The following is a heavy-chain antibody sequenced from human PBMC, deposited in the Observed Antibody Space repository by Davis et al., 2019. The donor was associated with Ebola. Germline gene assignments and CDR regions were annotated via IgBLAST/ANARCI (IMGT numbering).Heavy chain of an antibody. CDR1: GGSIISGDYY. CDR2: IYYSGNT. V-gene: IGHV4-30-4*01. CDR3: ARDMITFGGVIVRALDY. J-gene: IGHJ4*02. Sequence: PSETLSLTCTVSGGSIISGDYYWNWIRQPPGKGLEWIGYIYYSGNTYYNPSLKSRVTISVDTSKNQFSLKLSSVTAADTAVYYCARDMITFGGVIVRALDYWGQGTLVTVSS. D-gene: IGHD3-16*02.